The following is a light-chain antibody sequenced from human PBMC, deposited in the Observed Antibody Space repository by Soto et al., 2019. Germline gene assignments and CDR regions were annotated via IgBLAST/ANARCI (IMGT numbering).Light chain of an antibody. Sequence: QSVLTQPPSASWTPGQSVTISCSGSSSNIDTNLFHWYQHLPGASPRLLIYNNDQRPSGVPDRFSASKSGTSASLAISGLRSEDEAVYYCTATDDRLTGPVFGGGTKVTVL. CDR2: NND. CDR1: SSNIDTNL. CDR3: TATDDRLTGPV. V-gene: IGLV1-47*02. J-gene: IGLJ2*01.